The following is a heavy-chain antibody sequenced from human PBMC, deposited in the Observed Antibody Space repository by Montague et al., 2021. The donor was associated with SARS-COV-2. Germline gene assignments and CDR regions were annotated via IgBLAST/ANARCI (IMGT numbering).Heavy chain of an antibody. CDR3: ARQKMGSVTIFGAVMHDRWFDP. J-gene: IGHJ5*02. D-gene: IGHD3-3*01. V-gene: IGHV4-39*01. CDR1: GGSTSSSSYY. Sequence: SETLSLTCTVSGGSTSSSSYYWGWIRQPPGKGLEWIGNIYYSGSTYYNPSLKSRVTISVDTSKNQFSLKLSSVTAADTAVYYRARQKMGSVTIFGAVMHDRWFDPWGQGTLVTVSS. CDR2: IYYSGST.